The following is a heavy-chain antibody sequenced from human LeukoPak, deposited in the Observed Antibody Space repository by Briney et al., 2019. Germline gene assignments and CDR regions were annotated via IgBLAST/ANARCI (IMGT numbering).Heavy chain of an antibody. V-gene: IGHV3-9*01. CDR3: AKDLGFDYGSGSYWNYFDY. CDR1: GFTFDDYA. D-gene: IGHD3-10*01. Sequence: PGGSLRLSCAASGFTFDDYAMHWVRQAPGKGLEWVSGISWNSGNIGYADSVKGRFTISRDNAKNSLYLQMNSLRAEDTALYYCAKDLGFDYGSGSYWNYFDYWGQEILVTVSS. J-gene: IGHJ4*02. CDR2: ISWNSGNI.